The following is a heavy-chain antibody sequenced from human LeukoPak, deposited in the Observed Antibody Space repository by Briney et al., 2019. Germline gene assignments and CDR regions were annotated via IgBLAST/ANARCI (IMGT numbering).Heavy chain of an antibody. J-gene: IGHJ2*01. Sequence: PSETLSLTCTVSGGSISSYYWSWIRQPPGKGLEWIGYIYYSGSTNYNPPLKSRVTISVDTSKNQFSLKLSSVTAADTAVYYCARSLADWYFDLWGRGTLVTVSS. CDR2: IYYSGST. CDR3: ARSLADWYFDL. D-gene: IGHD2-15*01. CDR1: GGSISSYY. V-gene: IGHV4-59*08.